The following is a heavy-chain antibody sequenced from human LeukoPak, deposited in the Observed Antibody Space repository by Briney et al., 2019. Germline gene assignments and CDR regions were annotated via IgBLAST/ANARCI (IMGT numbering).Heavy chain of an antibody. CDR3: ARDPTDYDSSGYE. CDR1: GFTFSSYF. Sequence: GGSLRLSCAASGFTFSSYFMNWVRQAPGKGLEWVASISSGSGYIYYADSVKGRFTISRDNAKKSLYLQMNSLRAEDTAVYCCARDPTDYDSSGYEWGQGTLLTVSS. CDR2: ISSGSGYI. D-gene: IGHD3-22*01. V-gene: IGHV3-21*03. J-gene: IGHJ4*02.